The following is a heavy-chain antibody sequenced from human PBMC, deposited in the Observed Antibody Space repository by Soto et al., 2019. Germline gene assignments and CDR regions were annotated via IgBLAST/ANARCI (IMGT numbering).Heavy chain of an antibody. D-gene: IGHD2-2*01. CDR2: IYYSGST. J-gene: IGHJ5*02. Sequence: SETLSLTCTVSGGSISSSSDYWGWIRPPPGKGLESIGSIYYSGSTYYNPSLKSRVTICVDTSKNQFSLKLISVTAADTAVYYCARRPPASRGGWFDPWGQGSLVTVSS. CDR1: GGSISSSSDY. CDR3: ARRPPASRGGWFDP. V-gene: IGHV4-39*01.